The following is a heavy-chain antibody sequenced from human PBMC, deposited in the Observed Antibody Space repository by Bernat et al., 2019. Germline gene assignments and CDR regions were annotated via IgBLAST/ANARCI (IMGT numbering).Heavy chain of an antibody. V-gene: IGHV3-11*05. D-gene: IGHD3-9*01. J-gene: IGHJ4*02. CDR3: ARDRLHYDILTGYYLFDY. CDR1: GFTFSDYY. CDR2: ISSSSSYT. Sequence: QVQLVESGGGLVKPGGSLRLSCAASGFTFSDYYMSWIRQAPGKGLEWVSYISSSSSYTNYEDSVKGRFNNSRDNAKNSLYLQMNSLRAEDTAVYYCARDRLHYDILTGYYLFDYWGQGTLVTVSS.